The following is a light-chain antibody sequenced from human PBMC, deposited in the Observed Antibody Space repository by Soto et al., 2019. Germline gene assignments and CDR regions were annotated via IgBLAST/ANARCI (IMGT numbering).Light chain of an antibody. Sequence: AIPMTQSPSSLSASVGDRITITCRASQGIRNDLSWYQQKSGKAPKLLIFAASSLHSGVPSRFSGSGSGTDFTLTISSLQPEDFATYYCLQDYSYPLTFGGGTKVEIK. J-gene: IGKJ4*01. CDR2: AAS. CDR3: LQDYSYPLT. V-gene: IGKV1-6*01. CDR1: QGIRND.